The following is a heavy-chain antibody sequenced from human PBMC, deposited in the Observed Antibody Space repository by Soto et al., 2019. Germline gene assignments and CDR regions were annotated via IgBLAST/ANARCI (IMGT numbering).Heavy chain of an antibody. CDR2: IKSKTDGGTT. CDR3: TTDPPIDYYDSSMICGMDV. CDR1: GFTFSNAW. D-gene: IGHD3-22*01. V-gene: IGHV3-15*01. Sequence: GGSLRLSCAASGFTFSNAWMSWVRQAPGKGLEWVGRIKSKTDGGTTDYAAPVKGRFTISRDDSKNTLYLQMKSRKTEDTAVYYCTTDPPIDYYDSSMICGMDVWGQGTTVTVSS. J-gene: IGHJ6*02.